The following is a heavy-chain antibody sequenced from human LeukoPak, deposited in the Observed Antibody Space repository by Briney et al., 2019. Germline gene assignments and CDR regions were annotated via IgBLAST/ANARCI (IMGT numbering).Heavy chain of an antibody. J-gene: IGHJ2*01. Sequence: PGGSLTLSCAASGLSVSLNYMNWVRQAPGKGLEWVSILYSGSDTYYADSVKGRFTISRDNSKNMLFLHMNSLRVEDTAVYYCARVGDHFHWYLDLWGRGTLVTVSS. CDR3: ARVGDHFHWYLDL. V-gene: IGHV3-53*01. D-gene: IGHD3-3*02. CDR1: GLSVSLNY. CDR2: LYSGSDT.